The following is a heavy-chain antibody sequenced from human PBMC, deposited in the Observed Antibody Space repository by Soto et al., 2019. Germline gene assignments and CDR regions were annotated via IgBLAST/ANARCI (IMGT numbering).Heavy chain of an antibody. D-gene: IGHD3-10*01. J-gene: IGHJ5*02. V-gene: IGHV1-69*01. CDR2: IIPIFGTA. CDR1: GGTFSSYA. CDR3: ARDRERYYYGSGFDP. Sequence: QVQLVQSGAEVKKPGSSVKVSCKAYGGTFSSYAISWVRQASGQGLEWMGGIIPIFGTANYAQKFQGRVTITADESTSTAYMELSSLRSEDTAVYYCARDRERYYYGSGFDPWGQGTLVTVSS.